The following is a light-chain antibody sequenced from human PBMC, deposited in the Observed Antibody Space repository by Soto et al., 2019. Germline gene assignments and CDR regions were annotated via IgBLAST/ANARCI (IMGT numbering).Light chain of an antibody. CDR3: CSYAGTYTFYV. V-gene: IGLV2-11*01. Sequence: QSALTKPRSLSGFPDQSVPISGPGTSIDVGGYNYVSWYQQHPGKAPKVMIYDVTKRPSGVPDRFSGSKSGNTASLTISGLQAEDEADYYCCSYAGTYTFYVFGTGTKVTVL. J-gene: IGLJ1*01. CDR2: DVT. CDR1: SIDVGGYNY.